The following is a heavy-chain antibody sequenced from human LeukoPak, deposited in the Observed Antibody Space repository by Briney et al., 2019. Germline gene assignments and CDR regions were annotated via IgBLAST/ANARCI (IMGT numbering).Heavy chain of an antibody. CDR1: GGSFSGYY. CDR3: ARDGVAAAVDY. CDR2: INHSGST. V-gene: IGHV4-34*01. D-gene: IGHD6-13*01. Sequence: SETLSLTCAVYGGSFSGYYWSWIRQPPGKGLEWIGEINHSGSTNYNPSLKSRVTISVDTSKTQFSLKLSSVTAADTAVYYCARDGVAAAVDYWGQGTLVTVSS. J-gene: IGHJ4*02.